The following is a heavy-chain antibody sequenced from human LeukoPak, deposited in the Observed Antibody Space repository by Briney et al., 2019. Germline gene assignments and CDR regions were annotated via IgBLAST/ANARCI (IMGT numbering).Heavy chain of an antibody. Sequence: ASVKVSCKASGYTFTNYGFSWVRQAPGQGLEWMGWISAYNGYTDHAQKLQFRVTMTTDTSTSTAYMELRSLRSDDTAVYYCARDKAVTTEVTQHFQHWGQGTLVTVSS. D-gene: IGHD4-23*01. CDR2: ISAYNGYT. J-gene: IGHJ1*01. V-gene: IGHV1-18*01. CDR1: GYTFTNYG. CDR3: ARDKAVTTEVTQHFQH.